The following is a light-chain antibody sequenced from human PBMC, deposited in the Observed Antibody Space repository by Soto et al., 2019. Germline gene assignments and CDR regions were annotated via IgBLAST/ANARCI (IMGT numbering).Light chain of an antibody. J-gene: IGKJ1*01. CDR3: QQSYSSPPT. V-gene: IGKV1-8*01. CDR1: QGISSY. Sequence: AIRMTQSPSSLSASTVNRVTITCRASQGISSYLAWYQQKPGKAPKLLIFAACSLQSGVPSRFSGSRSGPDFTLTISSLQPEDFATYYCQQSYSSPPTFGQGTKVDI. CDR2: AAC.